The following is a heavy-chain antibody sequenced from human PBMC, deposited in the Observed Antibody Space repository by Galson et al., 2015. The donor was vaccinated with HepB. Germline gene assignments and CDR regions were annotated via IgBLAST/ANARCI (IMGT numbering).Heavy chain of an antibody. CDR1: GGSITNHY. Sequence: SETLSLTCTVSGGSITNHYWSWIRQPPGKGLEWIAYSHFSGNTHYRPSLWSRVTTSIDTSKNQFSLRLSSVTTADTAIYYCATIPPGGGSFNSWGQGALVIVSS. J-gene: IGHJ4*02. CDR2: SHFSGNT. D-gene: IGHD3-16*01. CDR3: ATIPPGGGSFNS. V-gene: IGHV4-59*11.